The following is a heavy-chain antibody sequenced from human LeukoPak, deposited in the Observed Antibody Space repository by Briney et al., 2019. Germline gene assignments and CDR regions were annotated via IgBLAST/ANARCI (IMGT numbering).Heavy chain of an antibody. Sequence: GGSLRLSCAASGFTFSDYYMSWIRQAPGKGLEGGSYISSSGHIYHADSVKGRITIHRDNATTSLYLKMNSLRAEDTAVSYCARERDYYDSRGYSYYGMDVWGQGTTVTVSS. V-gene: IGHV3-11*01. CDR3: ARERDYYDSRGYSYYGMDV. J-gene: IGHJ6*02. CDR2: ISSSGHI. CDR1: GFTFSDYY. D-gene: IGHD3-22*01.